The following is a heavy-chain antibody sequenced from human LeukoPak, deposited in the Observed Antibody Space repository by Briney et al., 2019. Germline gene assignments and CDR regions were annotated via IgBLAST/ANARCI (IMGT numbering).Heavy chain of an antibody. CDR3: AKASGVVVVPAAIDY. Sequence: GGSLRLSCIASGFTFSSYAMSWVRRAPDKGLKSVSSISGSGGSTYYADSVKGRFTISRDNSKNTLYLQINSLRAEDTAVYYCAKASGVVVVPAAIDYWGQGTLVTVSS. CDR1: GFTFSSYA. J-gene: IGHJ4*02. V-gene: IGHV3-23*01. D-gene: IGHD2-2*01. CDR2: ISGSGGST.